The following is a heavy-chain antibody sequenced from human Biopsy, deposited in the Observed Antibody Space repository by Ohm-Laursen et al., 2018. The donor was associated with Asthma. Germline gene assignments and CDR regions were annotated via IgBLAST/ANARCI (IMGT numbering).Heavy chain of an antibody. J-gene: IGHJ4*02. CDR3: AKDVFPGWELRRGPDY. D-gene: IGHD1-26*01. CDR1: GFTFSNYG. V-gene: IGHV3-30*18. CDR2: ISFDGSNK. Sequence: SLRPSCAASGFTFSNYGMHWVRQAPGKGLDWGAVISFDGSNKNYTDSVKGRFTISRDNSRNTLHLQMNSLRAEDTAVYYCAKDVFPGWELRRGPDYWGQGTLVTVSS.